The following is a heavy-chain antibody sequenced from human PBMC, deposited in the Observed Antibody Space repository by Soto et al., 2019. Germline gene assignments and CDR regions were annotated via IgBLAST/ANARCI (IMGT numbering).Heavy chain of an antibody. Sequence: GESLKISCKVSGYSFTNYLIGWVRQMPGKGLEWMGIIYPSDSDTTYSPSFQGQVTISADKSIATAYLQWSSLKASDTAMYYCARGYDYVWGTYRPPPPSFFDYWGQGTLVTVSS. CDR2: IYPSDSDT. V-gene: IGHV5-51*01. J-gene: IGHJ4*02. CDR3: ARGYDYVWGTYRPPPPSFFDY. CDR1: GYSFTNYL. D-gene: IGHD3-16*02.